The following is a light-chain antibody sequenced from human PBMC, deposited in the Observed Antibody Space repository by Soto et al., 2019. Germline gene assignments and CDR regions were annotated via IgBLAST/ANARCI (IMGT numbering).Light chain of an antibody. CDR1: QSISSW. V-gene: IGKV1-5*03. CDR2: KAS. Sequence: DIQMTQSPSTLSASVGDRVTITCRASQSISSWLAWYQQKPGKAPKLLIYKASSLESGVPSRFSGSGSGTESTLTISSRQPDDFATYYSQQYNSYWTFGQGTKVE. CDR3: QQYNSYWT. J-gene: IGKJ1*01.